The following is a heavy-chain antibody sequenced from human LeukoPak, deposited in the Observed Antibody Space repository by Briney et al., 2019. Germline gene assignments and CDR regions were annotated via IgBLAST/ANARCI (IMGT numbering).Heavy chain of an antibody. CDR3: AKVRPPARPLNYDYWYFDL. Sequence: GGSLRLSCAASGFTFSSYGMHWVRQAPGKGLEWVAFIQYDGSNKYYADSVKGRFTISRGNSKNTLYLQMNSLRAEDTAVYYCAKVRPPARPLNYDYWYFDLWGRGTLVTVSS. V-gene: IGHV3-30*02. CDR2: IQYDGSNK. J-gene: IGHJ2*01. D-gene: IGHD1-7*01. CDR1: GFTFSSYG.